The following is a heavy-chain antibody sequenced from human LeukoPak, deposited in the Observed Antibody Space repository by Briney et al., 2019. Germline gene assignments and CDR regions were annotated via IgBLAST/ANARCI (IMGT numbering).Heavy chain of an antibody. CDR1: GFTFSNAW. J-gene: IGHJ4*02. V-gene: IGHV3-21*01. CDR2: ISRSGGST. CDR3: VRGDKRDY. Sequence: GGSLRLSCAASGFTFSNAWMSWVRQAPGKGLEWVSSISRSGGSTYYAESVKGRLTISRDNAESSVYLQVNSLRVEDTAVYYCVRGDKRDYXXQGTLVTVSS. D-gene: IGHD5-24*01.